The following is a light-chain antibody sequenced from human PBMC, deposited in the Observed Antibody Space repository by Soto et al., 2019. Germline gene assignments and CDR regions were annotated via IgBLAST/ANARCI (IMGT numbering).Light chain of an antibody. V-gene: IGKV3-11*01. CDR1: QSVSSY. CDR2: DAS. Sequence: EIVLTQSPATLSLSPGERATLSCRASQSVSSYLAWYQQKPGQAPGLLIYDASNRATGIPARFSGSGSGTDFTLTISSLEPEDFAVYYCQQRSNWPRTFGQGTTVEIK. CDR3: QQRSNWPRT. J-gene: IGKJ1*01.